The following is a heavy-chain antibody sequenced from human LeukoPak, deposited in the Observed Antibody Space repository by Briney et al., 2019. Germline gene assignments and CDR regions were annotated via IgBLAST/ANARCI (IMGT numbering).Heavy chain of an antibody. D-gene: IGHD3-16*02. J-gene: IGHJ4*02. CDR3: ARELTYDYVWGSYRSKNFDY. V-gene: IGHV1-2*06. CDR1: GYTFTSYG. Sequence: ASVKVSCKASGYTFTSYGISWVRQAPGQGLEWMGRINPNSGGTNYAQKFQGRVTMTRDTSISTAYMELSRLRSDDTAVYYCARELTYDYVWGSYRSKNFDYWGQGTLVTVSS. CDR2: INPNSGGT.